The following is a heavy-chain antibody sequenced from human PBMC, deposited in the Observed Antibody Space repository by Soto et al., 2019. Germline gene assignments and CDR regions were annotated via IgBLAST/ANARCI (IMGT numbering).Heavy chain of an antibody. V-gene: IGHV3-49*05. CDR3: ARNSRVGESLPLNYYAMDV. J-gene: IGHJ6*02. CDR2: IRSKDYGGAA. D-gene: IGHD3-10*01. Sequence: KPGGSLRLSCTASGFTFADYEMNWFRQAPGKGLEWVSFIRSKDYGGAAHYAASVEDRFIISRDDSKSVSYLQMNSLRTEDTAVYYCARNSRVGESLPLNYYAMDVWGQGTTVTVS. CDR1: GFTFADYE.